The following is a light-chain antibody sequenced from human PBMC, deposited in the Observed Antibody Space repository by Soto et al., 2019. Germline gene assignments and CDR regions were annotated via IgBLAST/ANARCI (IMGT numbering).Light chain of an antibody. CDR3: LQDHSYPRT. J-gene: IGKJ1*01. CDR2: AAA. Sequence: AIQMTQSPSSLSASVGDRVTITCRSSQGIGNDLGWYQQKPGKAPILLIYAAARLQSEVPSRFSGSGSGTDFTLTISSLRSEDFATYFCLQDHSYPRTFGQGTTVEVK. V-gene: IGKV1-6*01. CDR1: QGIGND.